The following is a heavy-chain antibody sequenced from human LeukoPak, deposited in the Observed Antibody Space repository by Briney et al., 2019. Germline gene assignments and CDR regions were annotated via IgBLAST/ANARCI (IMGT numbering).Heavy chain of an antibody. D-gene: IGHD2-15*01. CDR3: ARVIGYCSGGSCDAAAFDI. CDR1: GYTFTSYD. J-gene: IGHJ3*02. CDR2: MNPNSGNT. Sequence: ASVKVSCKASGYTFTSYDINWVRQATGQGLEWMGWMNPNSGNTGYAQKFQGRVTMTGNTSISTAYMELSSLRSEDTAVYYCARVIGYCSGGSCDAAAFDIWGQGTMVTVSS. V-gene: IGHV1-8*01.